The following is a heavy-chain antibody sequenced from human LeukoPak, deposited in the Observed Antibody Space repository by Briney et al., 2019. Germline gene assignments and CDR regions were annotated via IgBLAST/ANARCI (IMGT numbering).Heavy chain of an antibody. CDR2: INPNSGGT. D-gene: IGHD5-18*01. CDR1: GYIFTSYY. J-gene: IGHJ5*02. Sequence: ASVKVSCKASGYIFTSYYMHWVRQAPGQGLEWMGWINPNSGGTNYAQKFQGRVTMTRDTSTSTAYMELRSLRSDDTAVYYCARGSSYDGWFDPWGQGTLVTVSS. CDR3: ARGSSYDGWFDP. V-gene: IGHV1-2*02.